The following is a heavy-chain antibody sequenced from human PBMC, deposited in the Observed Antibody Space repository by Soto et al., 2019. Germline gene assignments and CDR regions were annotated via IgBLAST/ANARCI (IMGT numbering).Heavy chain of an antibody. CDR2: IYYSGLT. CDR1: GGSISSDGYY. CDR3: ARSRIWEQHFDY. V-gene: IGHV4-31*03. D-gene: IGHD1-26*01. Sequence: SETLSLTCTVSGGSISSDGYYWTWIRQHPGKGLEWIAYIYYSGLTHYNPSLRSRVTISVDKSKNQFSLKLSSVTAADTAVYFWARSRIWEQHFDYWGQGTLVTVSS. J-gene: IGHJ4*02.